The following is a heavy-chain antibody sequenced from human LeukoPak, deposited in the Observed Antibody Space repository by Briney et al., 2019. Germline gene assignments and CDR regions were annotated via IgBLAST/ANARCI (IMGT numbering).Heavy chain of an antibody. Sequence: GGSLRLSCTASGFTFGDYAMSWVRQAPGKGLEWVGFIRSKAYGGTTEYAASVKGRFTISRDDSKSIAYLQMNSLKTEDTAVYYCTREDYYDSSGFYPAPFDYWGQGTLVTVSS. CDR3: TREDYYDSSGFYPAPFDY. V-gene: IGHV3-49*04. D-gene: IGHD3-22*01. CDR1: GFTFGDYA. J-gene: IGHJ4*02. CDR2: IRSKAYGGTT.